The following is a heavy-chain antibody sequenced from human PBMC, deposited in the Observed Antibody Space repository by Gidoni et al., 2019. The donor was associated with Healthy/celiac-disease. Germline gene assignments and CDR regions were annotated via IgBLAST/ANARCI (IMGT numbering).Heavy chain of an antibody. Sequence: QVQLQQWGAGLLKPSETLSLTCAVYGGSLSGYYWSWIRQPPGKGLEWIGEINHSGSTNYNPSLKSRVTISVDTSKNQFSLKLSSVTAADTAVYYCARDFWGDYVSDWFDPWGQGTLVTVSS. CDR3: ARDFWGDYVSDWFDP. CDR1: GGSLSGYY. CDR2: INHSGST. V-gene: IGHV4-34*01. D-gene: IGHD4-17*01. J-gene: IGHJ5*02.